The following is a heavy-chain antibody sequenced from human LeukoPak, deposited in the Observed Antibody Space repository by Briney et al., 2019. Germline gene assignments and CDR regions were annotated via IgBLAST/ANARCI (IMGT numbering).Heavy chain of an antibody. CDR3: ASSHTAMPYFDY. CDR2: IIPILGIA. J-gene: IGHJ4*02. CDR1: GGTFSSYT. D-gene: IGHD5-18*01. Sequence: ASVKVSCKASGGTFSSYTISWVRQAPGQGLEWVGRIIPILGIANYAQKFQGRVTITADKSTSTAYMELSSLRSEDTAVYYCASSHTAMPYFDYWGQGTLVTVSS. V-gene: IGHV1-69*02.